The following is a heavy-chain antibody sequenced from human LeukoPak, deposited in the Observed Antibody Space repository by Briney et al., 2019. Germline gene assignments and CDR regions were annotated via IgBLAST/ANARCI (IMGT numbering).Heavy chain of an antibody. V-gene: IGHV4-39*07. J-gene: IGHJ4*02. CDR2: IYYSGST. Sequence: SETLSLTCTVSGGSISSSSYYWGWIRQPPGKGLEWIGSIYYSGSTYYNPSLKSRVTISVDTSKNQFSLKLSSVTAADTAVYYCASLEGYSSSRSRARGYFDYWGQGTLVTVSS. CDR3: ASLEGYSSSRSRARGYFDY. D-gene: IGHD6-13*01. CDR1: GGSISSSSYY.